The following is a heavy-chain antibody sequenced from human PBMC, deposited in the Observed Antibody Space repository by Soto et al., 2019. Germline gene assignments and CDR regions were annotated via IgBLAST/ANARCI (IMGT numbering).Heavy chain of an antibody. CDR3: ARRYSSSLHF. CDR2: IFYSGST. V-gene: IGHV4-59*08. J-gene: IGHJ4*02. CDR1: GGSISSYY. D-gene: IGHD6-13*01. Sequence: SGTLSLTCTVSGGSISSYYWSWIRQPPGKGLEWIGYIFYSGSTNYNPSLKSRVTISVDTSKNQFSLKLSSVTAADTAVYYCARRYSSSLHFWGQGTLVTVS.